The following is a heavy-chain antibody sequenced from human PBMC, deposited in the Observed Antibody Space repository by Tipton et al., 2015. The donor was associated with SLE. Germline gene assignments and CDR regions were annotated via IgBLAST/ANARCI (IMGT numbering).Heavy chain of an antibody. CDR2: VYYSGTT. V-gene: IGHV4-59*01. J-gene: IGHJ5*02. CDR3: ARDSSGGHNWFDP. CDR1: GSSITAYY. D-gene: IGHD3-22*01. Sequence: LRLSCTVSGSSITAYYWTWIRQPPGKGLEWIGYVYYSGTTNYNPSLKSRVTISVDTSKNQFSLKLSSVTAADTAVYYCARDSSGGHNWFDPWGQGTLVTVSS.